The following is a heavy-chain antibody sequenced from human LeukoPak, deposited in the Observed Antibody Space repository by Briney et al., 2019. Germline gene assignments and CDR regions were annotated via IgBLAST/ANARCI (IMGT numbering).Heavy chain of an antibody. CDR2: ISAYNGNT. V-gene: IGHV1-18*01. D-gene: IGHD3-3*01. Sequence: ASVKVSCKASGYTFTSYGISWVRQAPGQGLEWMGWISAYNGNTNYAQKLQGRVTMTTDTSTSTAYMELRSLRSDDTAVYYCARDNDFWSGYSPYYYYYYMDVWGKGTTVTVSS. J-gene: IGHJ6*03. CDR1: GYTFTSYG. CDR3: ARDNDFWSGYSPYYYYYYMDV.